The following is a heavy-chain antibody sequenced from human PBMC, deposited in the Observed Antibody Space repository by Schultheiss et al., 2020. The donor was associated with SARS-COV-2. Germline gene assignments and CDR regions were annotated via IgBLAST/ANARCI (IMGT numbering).Heavy chain of an antibody. V-gene: IGHV3-23*01. J-gene: IGHJ6*02. D-gene: IGHD6-6*01. CDR1: GFTFNKHA. Sequence: GGSLRLSCAASGFTFNKHAMSWVRQAPGKGLEWVSSISSSSSYIYYADSVKGRFTVSRDNSKSTLYLQMSSLRAEDTAVYYCARDSGGYSSSSGNNNYYGLDVWGQGTTVTVSS. CDR2: ISSSSSYI. CDR3: ARDSGGYSSSSGNNNYYGLDV.